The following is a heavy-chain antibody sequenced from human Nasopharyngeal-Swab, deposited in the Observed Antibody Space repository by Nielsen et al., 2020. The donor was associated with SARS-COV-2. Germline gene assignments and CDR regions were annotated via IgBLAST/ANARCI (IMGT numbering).Heavy chain of an antibody. D-gene: IGHD6-6*01. V-gene: IGHV3-9*01. CDR1: GFNFDDYA. J-gene: IGHJ4*02. CDR3: ARIGYSSSSTDY. CDR2: ITWNSGT. Sequence: SLKISCAASGFNFDDYAMHWVRQAPGKGLEWVSGITWNSGTGYTDSVKGRFTISRDNARNSLYLQMNSLRIEDTAVYFCARIGYSSSSTDYWGQGTLVTVSS.